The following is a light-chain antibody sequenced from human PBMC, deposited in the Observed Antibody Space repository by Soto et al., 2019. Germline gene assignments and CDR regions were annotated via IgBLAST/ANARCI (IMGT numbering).Light chain of an antibody. CDR3: PQYGSSPRT. V-gene: IGKV3-20*01. CDR1: QSVSSSY. CDR2: GAS. Sequence: EIVLTQSPGTLSLSPGERATLSCRASQSVSSSYLAWYQQKPGQAPRRLIYGASSRATGIPDRFSGSGSGTDVTLTISRLEPEDFAVYYCPQYGSSPRTFGQGPKVEI. J-gene: IGKJ1*01.